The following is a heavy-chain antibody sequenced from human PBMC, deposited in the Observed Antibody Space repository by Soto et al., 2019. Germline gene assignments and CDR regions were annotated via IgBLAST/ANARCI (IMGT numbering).Heavy chain of an antibody. Sequence: QVQLVQSGAEVKKPGSSVKVSCKASGGTFSSYAISWVRQAPGQGLEWMGGISPIFGTANYAQKFQDRDTITADKSTSTAYMELSSLRAEDTAVYYCARAYCSSTRCRTYYFDYWGQGTLVTVSS. V-gene: IGHV1-69*06. CDR1: GGTFSSYA. CDR3: ARAYCSSTRCRTYYFDY. J-gene: IGHJ4*02. CDR2: ISPIFGTA. D-gene: IGHD2-2*01.